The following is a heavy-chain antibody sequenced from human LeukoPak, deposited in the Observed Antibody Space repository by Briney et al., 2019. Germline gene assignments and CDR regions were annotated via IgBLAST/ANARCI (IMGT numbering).Heavy chain of an antibody. CDR2: IYTSGST. V-gene: IGHV4-61*02. Sequence: SETLSLTCTVSGGSISSGSYYWSWIRQPAGKGLEWIGRIYTSGSTNYNPSLKSRVTISVDTSKNQFSLKLSSVTAADTAVYYCARDNPDSYGPLYYYYYYMDVWGKGTTVTVSS. CDR1: GGSISSGSYY. CDR3: ARDNPDSYGPLYYYYYYMDV. J-gene: IGHJ6*03. D-gene: IGHD5-18*01.